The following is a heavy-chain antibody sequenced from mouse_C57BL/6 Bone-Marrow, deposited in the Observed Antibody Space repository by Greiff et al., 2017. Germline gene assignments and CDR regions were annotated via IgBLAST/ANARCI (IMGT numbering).Heavy chain of an antibody. V-gene: IGHV1-22*01. CDR2: IKPNNGGT. CDR3: ARLYAMDY. CDR1: GYTFTDYN. J-gene: IGHJ4*01. Sequence: EVQRVESGPELVKPGASVKMSCKASGYTFTDYNMHWVKQSHGKSLEWIGYIKPNNGGTSYNQKFKGKATLTVNQSSSTAYMELRSLTSEESAFYYCARLYAMDYWGQGTSVTVSS.